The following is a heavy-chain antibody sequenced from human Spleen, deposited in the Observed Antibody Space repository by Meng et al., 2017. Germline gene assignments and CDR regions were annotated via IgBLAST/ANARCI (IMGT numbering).Heavy chain of an antibody. CDR1: GGTFSTYA. CDR3: ARGLLYYYYYGMDV. CDR2: IIPIFGTP. J-gene: IGHJ6*02. Sequence: SVKVSCKASGGTFSTYAISWVRQAPGQGLEWMGGIIPIFGTPNYAQKFQGRVTITADESTSTAYMELSSLRSEDTAVYYCARGLLYYYYYGMDVWGQGTMVTVSS. D-gene: IGHD1-26*01. V-gene: IGHV1-69*13.